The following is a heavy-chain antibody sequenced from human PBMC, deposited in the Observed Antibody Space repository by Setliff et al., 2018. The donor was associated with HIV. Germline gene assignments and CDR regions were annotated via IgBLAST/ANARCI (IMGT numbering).Heavy chain of an antibody. J-gene: IGHJ4*01. CDR2: INTSGGSA. V-gene: IGHV1-46*01. CDR1: GYTFTSYP. CDR3: ARNQGDSSGWYAGDY. D-gene: IGHD6-19*01. Sequence: ASVKVSCKASGYTFTSYPMQWVRQAPGQGREWMGVINTSGGSAGYAEKFRGGVTMTRDTSTSTVYRDLRNLRSEDTAVYYCARNQGDSSGWYAGDYWGHGTLVTVSS.